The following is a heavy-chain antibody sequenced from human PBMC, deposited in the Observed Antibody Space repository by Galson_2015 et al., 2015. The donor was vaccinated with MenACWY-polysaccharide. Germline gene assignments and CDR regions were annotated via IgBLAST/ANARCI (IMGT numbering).Heavy chain of an antibody. V-gene: IGHV3-7*01. J-gene: IGHJ6*02. D-gene: IGHD3-10*01. CDR2: INQDGSEK. CDR3: ARSSGLVRDPQTYGMDV. Sequence: SLRLSCAASGFTFSTYWMSWVRQAPGKGLEWVANINQDGSEKYYVDSVKGRFTISRDNAKNSLFLQMNSLRAEDTAVYYCARSSGLVRDPQTYGMDVWGQGTTVTVSS. CDR1: GFTFSTYW.